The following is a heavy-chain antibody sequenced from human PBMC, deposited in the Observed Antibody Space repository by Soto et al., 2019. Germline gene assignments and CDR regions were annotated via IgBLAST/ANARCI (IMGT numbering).Heavy chain of an antibody. V-gene: IGHV1-18*01. D-gene: IGHD2-2*01. Sequence: QVQLVQSGAEVKKPGASVEVSCKASGYTFTSYGISWVRQAPGQGLEWRGWIGAYNENAKFAQKFQGRVTMTTDTSTRTIYMELRSLSSDDTAVYYCAREYCSSTSCYGVDYWGQGTLVTVSS. CDR1: GYTFTSYG. CDR3: AREYCSSTSCYGVDY. J-gene: IGHJ4*02. CDR2: IGAYNENA.